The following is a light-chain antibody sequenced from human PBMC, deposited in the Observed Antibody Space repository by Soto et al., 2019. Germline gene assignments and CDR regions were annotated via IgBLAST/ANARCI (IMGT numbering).Light chain of an antibody. CDR2: GAS. Sequence: EVVMTQSPVTLSVSPGERATLSCRASQSVSSSLAWYQHKPGQAPRLLIYGASTSATDSPPRFSGSGSGTEFPLTISSLQSEDFAVYYCQHYNSWPRTFGGGTKVEVK. V-gene: IGKV3-15*01. J-gene: IGKJ4*02. CDR1: QSVSSS. CDR3: QHYNSWPRT.